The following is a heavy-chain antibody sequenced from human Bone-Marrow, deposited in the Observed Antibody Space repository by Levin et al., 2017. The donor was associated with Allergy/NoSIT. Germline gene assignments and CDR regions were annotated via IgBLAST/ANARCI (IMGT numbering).Heavy chain of an antibody. J-gene: IGHJ6*02. D-gene: IGHD6-6*01. CDR3: ARGSSIAAPYGMDV. CDR2: VYSGGST. V-gene: IGHV3-66*01. Sequence: SGGSLRLSCAASGFTVSTNYMTWVRQAPGKGLEWVSAVYSGGSTYHADSVKGRFTISRDNSKNTLYLQMNSLRAEDTAVYYCARGSSIAAPYGMDVWGQGTTVTVSS. CDR1: GFTVSTNY.